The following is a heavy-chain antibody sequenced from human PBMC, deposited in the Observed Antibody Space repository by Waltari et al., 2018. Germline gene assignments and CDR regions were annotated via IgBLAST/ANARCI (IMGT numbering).Heavy chain of an antibody. CDR3: ARGMVDTAMVTSVLAFDY. V-gene: IGHV4-34*01. CDR1: GGSFSGYY. CDR2: INHSGST. Sequence: QVQLQQWGAGLLKPSETLSLTCAVYGGSFSGYYWSWIRQPPGKGLEWIGEINHSGSTDYNPSLKSRFTISVDTSKNQFSLKLSSVTAADTAVYYCARGMVDTAMVTSVLAFDYWGQGTLVTVSS. D-gene: IGHD5-18*01. J-gene: IGHJ4*02.